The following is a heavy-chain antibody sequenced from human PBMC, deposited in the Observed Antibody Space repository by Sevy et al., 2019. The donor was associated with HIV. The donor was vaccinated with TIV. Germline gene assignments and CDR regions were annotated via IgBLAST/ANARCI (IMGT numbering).Heavy chain of an antibody. CDR2: INHSRST. Sequence: SETLSLTCAVYGGSFSAYYWSRIRQPPGKGLEWIGEINHSRSTNYNPSLKSRVTISVDTSKNQFALKLSSVTAADSAVHYCASGGVLWGMDVWGQGTTVTVSS. V-gene: IGHV4-34*01. CDR1: GGSFSAYY. J-gene: IGHJ6*02. CDR3: ASGGVLWGMDV. D-gene: IGHD2-21*01.